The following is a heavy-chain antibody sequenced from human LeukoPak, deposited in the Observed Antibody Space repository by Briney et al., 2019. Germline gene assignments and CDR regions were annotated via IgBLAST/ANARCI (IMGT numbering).Heavy chain of an antibody. D-gene: IGHD3-10*01. CDR2: INPNSGGT. V-gene: IGHV1-2*02. CDR3: ARANMVRGVGLFFDRNWFDP. Sequence: ASVKVSCKATGYPFNVFGITWVRQAPGQGLEWMGWINPNSGGTNYAQKFQGRVTMTRDTSISTAYMELSGLRSDDTAVYYCARANMVRGVGLFFDRNWFDPWGQGTLVTVSS. J-gene: IGHJ5*02. CDR1: GYPFNVFG.